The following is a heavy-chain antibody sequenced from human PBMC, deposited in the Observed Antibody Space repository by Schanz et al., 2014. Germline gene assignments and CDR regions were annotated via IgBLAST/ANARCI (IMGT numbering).Heavy chain of an antibody. D-gene: IGHD6-13*01. J-gene: IGHJ4*01. Sequence: QVQLVESGGGVVQFGRSLRLSCAASGFAFSVYGMHWVRQAPGKGPEWVAVIWSDGSTKYYADSVKGRFTISRDNSKNTLYLQMNSLRAEDTAVYYCAREQIMAAAGLVDYWGHGTLVTVSS. CDR1: GFAFSVYG. CDR3: AREQIMAAAGLVDY. CDR2: IWSDGSTK. V-gene: IGHV3-33*01.